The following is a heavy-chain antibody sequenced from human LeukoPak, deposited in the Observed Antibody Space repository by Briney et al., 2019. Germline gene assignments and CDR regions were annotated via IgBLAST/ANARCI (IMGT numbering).Heavy chain of an antibody. CDR2: ISGSGGNT. CDR1: GFSFSSHA. CDR3: ASFERTVAGPYNWFDP. Sequence: GGSLRLSCAASGFSFSSHAMSWVRQAPGKGLEWVSGISGSGGNTYYADSVKGRFTISRDNSKNTLYLQMNSLGVEDTAVYYCASFERTVAGPYNWFDPWGQGTLVTVSS. D-gene: IGHD6-19*01. V-gene: IGHV3-23*01. J-gene: IGHJ5*02.